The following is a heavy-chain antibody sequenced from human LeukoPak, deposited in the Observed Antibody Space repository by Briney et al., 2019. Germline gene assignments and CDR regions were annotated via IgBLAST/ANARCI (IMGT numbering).Heavy chain of an antibody. CDR3: AKALYSNYYYYGMDV. CDR2: ISWNSGSI. V-gene: IGHV3-9*01. CDR1: GFTFDDYA. D-gene: IGHD4-4*01. Sequence: GGSLRLSCAASGFTFDDYAMHWVRQAPGKGLEWVSGISWNSGSIGYADSVKGRFTISRDNAKNSLYLQMNSLRAEDTALYYCAKALYSNYYYYGMDVWGQGTTVTVPS. J-gene: IGHJ6*02.